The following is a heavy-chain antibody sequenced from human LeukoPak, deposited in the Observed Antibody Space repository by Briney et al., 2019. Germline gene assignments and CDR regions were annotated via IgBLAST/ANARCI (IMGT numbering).Heavy chain of an antibody. J-gene: IGHJ6*02. Sequence: GRSLRLSCAASGFTFDDYAMHWVRQAPGKGLEWVSGISWNSGSICYADSVKGRFTISRDNAKNSLYLQMNSLRAEDTALYYCAKDMGGPQPYYYYYGMDVWGQGTTVTVSS. CDR2: ISWNSGSI. V-gene: IGHV3-9*01. D-gene: IGHD3-16*01. CDR3: AKDMGGPQPYYYYYGMDV. CDR1: GFTFDDYA.